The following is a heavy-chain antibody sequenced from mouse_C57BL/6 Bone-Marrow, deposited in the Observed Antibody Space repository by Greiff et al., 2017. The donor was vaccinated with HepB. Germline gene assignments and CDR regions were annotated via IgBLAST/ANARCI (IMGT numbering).Heavy chain of an antibody. CDR2: IYPGDGDT. CDR1: GYSFSSSW. Sequence: QVQLKESGPELVKPGASVKISCKASGYSFSSSWTNWVKQRPGKGLEWIGRIYPGDGDTNYNGKFKGKATLTADKSSSTAYMQLSSLTSEDSAVYFCARCPHYYDRSYRPTDCWGQGTPATDSS. D-gene: IGHD1-1*01. J-gene: IGHJ4*01. CDR3: ARCPHYYDRSYRPTDC. V-gene: IGHV1-82*01.